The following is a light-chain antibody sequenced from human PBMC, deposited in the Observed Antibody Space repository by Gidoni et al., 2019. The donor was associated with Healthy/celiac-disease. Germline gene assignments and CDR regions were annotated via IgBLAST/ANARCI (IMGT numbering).Light chain of an antibody. CDR1: KSVSSSY. CDR3: QQYGSSPQT. CDR2: GAS. J-gene: IGKJ2*01. V-gene: IGKV3-20*01. Sequence: DILLTQSPGTLSFSPGERATISGRASKSVSSSYLAWYQQKPGQAPRLLSYGASSRATGIPDRFSGSGSGTDFTLTISRLESEDFAVYYCQQYGSSPQTFGQGTKLEIK.